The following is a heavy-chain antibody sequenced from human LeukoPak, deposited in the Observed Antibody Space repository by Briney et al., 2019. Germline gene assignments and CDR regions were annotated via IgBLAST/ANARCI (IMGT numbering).Heavy chain of an antibody. Sequence: PGGSLRLSCAASGFTFSSYEMNWVRQAPGKGLEWVSYISRSGSTIYYADSVKGRFTISRDNAKNSLYLQMNSLRAEDTAVYYCARIGGSSGSSGFDYWGQGTLVTVSS. CDR3: ARIGGSSGSSGFDY. J-gene: IGHJ4*02. V-gene: IGHV3-48*03. D-gene: IGHD3-10*01. CDR2: ISRSGSTI. CDR1: GFTFSSYE.